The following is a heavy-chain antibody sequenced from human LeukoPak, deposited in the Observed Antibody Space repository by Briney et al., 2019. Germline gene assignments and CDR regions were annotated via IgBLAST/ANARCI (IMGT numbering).Heavy chain of an antibody. D-gene: IGHD5-12*01. J-gene: IGHJ5*02. CDR2: INHSGST. Sequence: SETLSLTCPVYGGSFSGYYWSWIRQPPGKGLEWIGEINHSGSTNYNPSLKSRVTISVDTSKNQFSLKLSSLTAADTAVYYCARDVMGYSGYDYNWFDNWGQGTLVTVSS. CDR3: ARDVMGYSGYDYNWFDN. CDR1: GGSFSGYY. V-gene: IGHV4-34*01.